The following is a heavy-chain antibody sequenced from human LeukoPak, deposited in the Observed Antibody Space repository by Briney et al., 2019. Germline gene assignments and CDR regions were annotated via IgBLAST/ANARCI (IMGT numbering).Heavy chain of an antibody. J-gene: IGHJ4*02. CDR1: GGTFSSYT. V-gene: IGHV1-69*02. D-gene: IGHD6-19*01. CDR2: IIPILGIA. CDR3: ARGGSYSSGWYRFDY. Sequence: RWASVKVSCKASGGTFSSYTISWVRQAPGQGLEWMGRIIPILGIANYAQKFQGRVTITADKSTSTAYMELSSLRSEDTAVYYCARGGSYSSGWYRFDYWGKGTLVTVSS.